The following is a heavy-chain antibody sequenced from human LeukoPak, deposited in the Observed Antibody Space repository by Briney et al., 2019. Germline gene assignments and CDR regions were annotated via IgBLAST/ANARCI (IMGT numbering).Heavy chain of an antibody. V-gene: IGHV1-2*02. CDR1: GYTFTGYY. CDR3: ARDRGGGENWFDP. J-gene: IGHJ5*02. CDR2: ISPNSGGT. Sequence: ASVKVSCKASGYTFTGYYMHWVRQAPGQGLEWMGWISPNSGGTNYAQKFQGRVTMTRDTSISTAYMELSRLRSDDTAVYYCARDRGGGENWFDPWGQGTLVTVSS. D-gene: IGHD3-16*01.